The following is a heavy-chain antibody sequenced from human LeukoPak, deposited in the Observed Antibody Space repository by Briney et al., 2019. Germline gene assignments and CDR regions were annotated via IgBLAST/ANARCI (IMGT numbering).Heavy chain of an antibody. CDR1: GYTFTDNY. CDR2: INPNSGDT. J-gene: IGHJ4*02. Sequence: GASVKVSCKASGYTFTDNYMHWVRQAPGQGLEWMGWINPNSGDTHYAQKFQGRVTMTSDTSITTAYMELTRLRSDDTAVYYCARDVPPHSSVRAALDYWGQGTLVTVSS. CDR3: ARDVPPHSSVRAALDY. V-gene: IGHV1-2*02. D-gene: IGHD6-13*01.